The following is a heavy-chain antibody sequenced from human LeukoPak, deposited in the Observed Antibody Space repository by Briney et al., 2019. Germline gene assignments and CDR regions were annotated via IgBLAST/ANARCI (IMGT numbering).Heavy chain of an antibody. V-gene: IGHV4-34*01. CDR3: ARGNYGWYYY. Sequence: PSETLSLTCAVYGGSFSGYYWSWIRQPPGKGLEWIGEINHSGSTNYNPSLKSRVTISVDTSKNQFSLKLSSVTAADTAVYYCARGNYGWYYYWGQGTLVTVSS. J-gene: IGHJ4*02. CDR1: GGSFSGYY. D-gene: IGHD6-19*01. CDR2: INHSGST.